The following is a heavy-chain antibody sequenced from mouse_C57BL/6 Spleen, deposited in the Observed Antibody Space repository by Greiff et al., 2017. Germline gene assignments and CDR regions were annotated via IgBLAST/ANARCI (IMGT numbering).Heavy chain of an antibody. CDR1: GYSITSGYY. Sequence: EVQLQQSGPGLVKPSQSLSLTCSVTGYSITSGYYWNWIRQFPGNKLEWMGYISYDGSNNYNPSLKNRISITRDTSKNQFFLKLNSVTTEDTATYYCASKGYYDAYWGQGTLVTVSA. J-gene: IGHJ3*01. CDR3: ASKGYYDAY. D-gene: IGHD2-3*01. V-gene: IGHV3-6*01. CDR2: ISYDGSN.